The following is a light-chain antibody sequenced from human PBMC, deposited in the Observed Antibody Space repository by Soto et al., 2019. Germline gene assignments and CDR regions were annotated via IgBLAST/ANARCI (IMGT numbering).Light chain of an antibody. Sequence: DIQLTQSPSSLSASVGDRVTITCQASQDISNHLNWYQQKPGKAPNLLIYDASDLETGVPSRFSGGGCGIFFSFFSNSLQPEDIATYYCQKYDGVPLFGRGTKVEIK. CDR3: QKYDGVPL. V-gene: IGKV1-33*01. J-gene: IGKJ3*01. CDR1: QDISNH. CDR2: DAS.